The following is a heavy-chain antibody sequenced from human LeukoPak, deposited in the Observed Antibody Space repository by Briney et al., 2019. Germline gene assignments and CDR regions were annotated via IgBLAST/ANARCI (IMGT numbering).Heavy chain of an antibody. CDR2: IHNSGRT. D-gene: IGHD2-21*02. V-gene: IGHV4-61*08. J-gene: IGHJ4*02. CDR3: AGLPAHRPRDY. CDR1: GGSVSSGDNY. Sequence: SETLSLTCTVSGGSVSSGDNYWNWIRQPPGEGLEWIGYIHNSGRTTYNPSLKSRSTILLDTSKNQFSLNLRSVIAADTAVYYCAGLPAHRPRDYWGQGILVTVSS.